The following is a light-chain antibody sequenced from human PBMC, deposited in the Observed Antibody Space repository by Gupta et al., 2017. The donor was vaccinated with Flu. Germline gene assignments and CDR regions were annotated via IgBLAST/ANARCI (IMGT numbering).Light chain of an antibody. J-gene: IGLJ2*01. Sequence: QSVLTQPPSVSGPPGQSVTISCTGSSSNTGAGYDVHWYQQIPGTAPKLLNYGNNKRPSGVPDRFSGSKSGTSASLAITGLQAEDEADYYCQSYDNSLSGSVVFGGGTKLTVL. CDR1: SSNTGAGYD. V-gene: IGLV1-40*01. CDR2: GNN. CDR3: QSYDNSLSGSVV.